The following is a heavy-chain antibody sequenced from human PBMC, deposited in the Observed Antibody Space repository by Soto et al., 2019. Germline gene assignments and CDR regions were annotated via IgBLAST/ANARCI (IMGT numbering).Heavy chain of an antibody. CDR2: IKQDGSEK. CDR1: GVTCISYW. CDR3: ILTDS. Sequence: PVGSLRLSCGAAGVTCISYWVSWVRQAPGKGLEWVANIKQDGSEKYYVDSVKGRFTISRDNAKNSLYLQMNSLRAEDTDVYYSILTDSWGQGPVVTVSS. J-gene: IGHJ4*02. V-gene: IGHV3-7*01.